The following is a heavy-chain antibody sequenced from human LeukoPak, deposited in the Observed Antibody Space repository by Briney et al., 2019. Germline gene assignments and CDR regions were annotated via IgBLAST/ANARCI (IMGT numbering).Heavy chain of an antibody. V-gene: IGHV1-8*02. CDR2: MNPNSVNT. D-gene: IGHD6-19*01. J-gene: IGHJ4*02. Sequence: GASVKVSCKASGYTFTSYGISWVRQATGQGLEWMGWMNPNSVNTGYAQKFQGRVTMTRNTSISTAYMELSSLRSEDTAVYYCARASIAVPCGYWGQGTLVTVSS. CDR1: GYTFTSYG. CDR3: ARASIAVPCGY.